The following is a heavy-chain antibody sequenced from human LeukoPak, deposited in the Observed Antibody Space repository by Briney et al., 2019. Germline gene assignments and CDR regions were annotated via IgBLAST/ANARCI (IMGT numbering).Heavy chain of an antibody. Sequence: PGRSLRLSCAASGFTFSSYGMHWVRQAPGKGLEWVAVISYDGSNKYYADSVKGRFTISRDNSKNKLYLQMNSLRAEDTAVYYCAKGGLTDYGDDYWGQGTLVTVSS. D-gene: IGHD4-17*01. CDR3: AKGGLTDYGDDY. J-gene: IGHJ4*02. CDR2: ISYDGSNK. CDR1: GFTFSSYG. V-gene: IGHV3-30*18.